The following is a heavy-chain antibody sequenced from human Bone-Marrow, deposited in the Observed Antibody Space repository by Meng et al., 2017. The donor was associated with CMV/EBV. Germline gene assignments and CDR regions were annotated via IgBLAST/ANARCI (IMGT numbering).Heavy chain of an antibody. Sequence: GESLKISCKGSGFTVSSNYMSWVRQAPGKGLEWVSVIYSGGSTYYADSVKGRFTISRDNSKNTLYLQMNSLRAEDTAVYYCASETYYDFWSGYYSWGQGTLVTVSS. V-gene: IGHV3-66*02. CDR2: IYSGGST. CDR1: GFTVSSNY. D-gene: IGHD3-3*01. J-gene: IGHJ4*02. CDR3: ASETYYDFWSGYYS.